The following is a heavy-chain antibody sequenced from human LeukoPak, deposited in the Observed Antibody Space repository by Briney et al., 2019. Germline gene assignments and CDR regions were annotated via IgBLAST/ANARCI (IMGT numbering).Heavy chain of an antibody. V-gene: IGHV3-23*01. CDR2: ISDSGSTA. Sequence: GGSLRLSCGASGFTFSNYAMSWVRQAPGKGLEWVLGISDSGSTAFYADSVKGRFTSSRDNPKSTLYLQMNSLRAEDTAVYYCAKDIQTWPRFPDYWGQGTLVTVSS. D-gene: IGHD5-12*01. CDR1: GFTFSNYA. J-gene: IGHJ4*02. CDR3: AKDIQTWPRFPDY.